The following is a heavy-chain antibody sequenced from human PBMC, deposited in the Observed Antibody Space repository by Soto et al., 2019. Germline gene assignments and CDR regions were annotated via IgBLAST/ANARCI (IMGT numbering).Heavy chain of an antibody. D-gene: IGHD2-2*01. J-gene: IGHJ6*02. CDR3: ARDIVVVPAARVYCYYGMDV. CDR1: GYTFTSYG. CDR2: ISAYNGNT. Sequence: ASVKVSCKASGYTFTSYGISWVRQAPGQGLEWMGWISAYNGNTNYAQKLQGRVTMTTDTSTSTAYMELRSLRSDDTAVYYCARDIVVVPAARVYCYYGMDVWGQGTTVTVSS. V-gene: IGHV1-18*01.